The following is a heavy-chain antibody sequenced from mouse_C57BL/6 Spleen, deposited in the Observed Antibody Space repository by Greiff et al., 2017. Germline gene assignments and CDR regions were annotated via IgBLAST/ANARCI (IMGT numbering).Heavy chain of an antibody. J-gene: IGHJ4*01. CDR2: INYDGSST. Sequence: EVMLVESEGGLVQPGSSMKLSCTASGFTFSDYYMAWVRQVPEKGLEWVANINYDGSSTYYLDSLKSRFIISRDNAKNILYLQMGSLKSEDTATYYCARDRTPYAMDYWGQGTSVTVSS. CDR1: GFTFSDYY. CDR3: ARDRTPYAMDY. V-gene: IGHV5-16*01.